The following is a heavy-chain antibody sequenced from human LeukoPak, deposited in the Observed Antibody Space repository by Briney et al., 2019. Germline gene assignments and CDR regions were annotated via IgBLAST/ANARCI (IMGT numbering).Heavy chain of an antibody. CDR1: GFTFDDYA. D-gene: IGHD1-26*01. V-gene: IGHV3-9*03. CDR3: AKDWAEEPTEYFDY. J-gene: IGHJ4*02. Sequence: GGSLRLSCAASGFTFDDYAMHWVRQAPGKGLEWVSGISWNSGSIGYAGSVKGRFTISRDNAKNSLYLQMNSLRAEDMALYYCAKDWAEEPTEYFDYWGQGTLVTVSS. CDR2: ISWNSGSI.